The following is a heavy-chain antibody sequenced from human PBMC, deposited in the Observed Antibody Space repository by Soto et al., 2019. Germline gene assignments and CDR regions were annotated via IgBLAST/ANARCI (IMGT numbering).Heavy chain of an antibody. CDR3: ARHSRALPGGDYVTYFDY. V-gene: IGHV4-59*08. D-gene: IGHD4-17*01. CDR1: GGSFSGYY. CDR2: IYYSGST. Sequence: PSETLSLTCAVYGGSFSGYYWSWIRQPPGKGLEWIGYIYYSGSTNYNPSLKSRVTISVDTSKNQFSLKLSSVTAADTAVYYCARHSRALPGGDYVTYFDYWGQGTLVTVSS. J-gene: IGHJ4*02.